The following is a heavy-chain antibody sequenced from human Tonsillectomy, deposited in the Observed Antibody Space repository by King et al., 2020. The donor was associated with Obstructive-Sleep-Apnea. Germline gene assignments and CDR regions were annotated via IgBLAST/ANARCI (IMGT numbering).Heavy chain of an antibody. V-gene: IGHV5-51*01. CDR3: ARLGGDTAMVMVPLDF. Sequence: VQLVQSGAEVKKPGESLKISCKGSGYTFTSYWIAWVRQMPGKGLEWMGIIYPGDSRSRFSPSFEGQITISADKSISTAYLQWSSLKASDTAMYYCARLGGDTAMVMVPLDFWGQGTLVTVST. CDR1: GYTFTSYW. CDR2: IYPGDSRS. J-gene: IGHJ4*02. D-gene: IGHD5-18*01.